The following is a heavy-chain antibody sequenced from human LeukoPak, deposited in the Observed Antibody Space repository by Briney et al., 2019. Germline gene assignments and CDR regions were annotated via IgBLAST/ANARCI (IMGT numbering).Heavy chain of an antibody. CDR2: INPNSGLT. CDR3: ARDIVVVPAVEAEDC. Sequence: GASVKVSCKASGYIFTDYYLHWVRQAHGQGLEWMGWINPNSGLTNYAKRFQDRVTMTADTSVSTAYMQLTRLTSDDSAVYYCARDIVVVPAVEAEDCWGQGTLVTVTS. V-gene: IGHV1-2*02. J-gene: IGHJ4*02. CDR1: GYIFTDYY. D-gene: IGHD2-21*01.